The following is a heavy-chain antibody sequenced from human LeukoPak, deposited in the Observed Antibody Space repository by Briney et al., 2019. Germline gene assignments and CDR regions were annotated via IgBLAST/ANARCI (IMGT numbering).Heavy chain of an antibody. Sequence: GGSLRLSCAASGFTFSNYWIHWVRQAPGKGLVWVSRINTDGSITTYADSVKGRFSISRDNANNSLSLQMNSLRAEDTAVYYCASVRGIYGSGTYRDYWGQGTLVTVSS. J-gene: IGHJ4*02. CDR1: GFTFSNYW. V-gene: IGHV3-74*01. CDR2: INTDGSIT. D-gene: IGHD3-10*01. CDR3: ASVRGIYGSGTYRDY.